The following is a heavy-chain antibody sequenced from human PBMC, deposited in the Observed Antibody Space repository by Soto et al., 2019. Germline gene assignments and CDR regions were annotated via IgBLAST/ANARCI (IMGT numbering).Heavy chain of an antibody. CDR3: ARSTPDNPFDI. CDR1: GFTFTTYT. CDR2: ISAGGRSI. J-gene: IGHJ3*02. V-gene: IGHV3-21*01. Sequence: PGGSLRLSCAASGFTFTTYTMNWVRQAPGKGLEWVSSISAGGRSIFYADSMKGRSTVSRDNAKSSLYLQMNSLRADDTAVYYSARSTPDNPFDIWGQGTMVTVSS. D-gene: IGHD2-15*01.